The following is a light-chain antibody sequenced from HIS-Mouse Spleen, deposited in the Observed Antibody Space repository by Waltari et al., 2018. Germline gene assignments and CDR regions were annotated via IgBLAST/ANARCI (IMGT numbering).Light chain of an antibody. CDR3: AAWDDSLSGRV. V-gene: IGLV1-47*01. Sequence: QSVLTQPPSASGTPGQRVTIACSGSSSNIGSNYVYWYQQPPGTAPKLLIYRNNQRPSGVPGRFSGSKSGTSASLAIRGLRSEDEADYYCAAWDDSLSGRVFGGGTKLTVL. CDR2: RNN. J-gene: IGLJ3*02. CDR1: SSNIGSNY.